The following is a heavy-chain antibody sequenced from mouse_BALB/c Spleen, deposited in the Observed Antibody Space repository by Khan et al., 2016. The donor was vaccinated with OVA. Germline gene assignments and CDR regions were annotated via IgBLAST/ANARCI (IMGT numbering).Heavy chain of an antibody. J-gene: IGHJ3*01. V-gene: IGHV1-4*01. CDR1: GYTFTSYW. CDR3: VNHGSSSAWFTY. D-gene: IGHD1-1*01. CDR2: INPSTDYT. Sequence: QVQLKESGAELARPGASVKMSCKASGYTFTSYWMHWVKQRPGQGLEWIGYINPSTDYTYYNQNFKEKATLTADKSSNTAYMQLTSLTSEDSSFYYCVNHGSSSAWFTYWGQGTLVTVSA.